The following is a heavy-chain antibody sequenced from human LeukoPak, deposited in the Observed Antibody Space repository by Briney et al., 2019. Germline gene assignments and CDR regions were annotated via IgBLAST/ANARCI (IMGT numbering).Heavy chain of an antibody. D-gene: IGHD4-23*01. V-gene: IGHV4-59*11. Sequence: SETLSPTCTVSGGSISSHYWSWIRQPPGKGLEWIGYIYYSGSTNYNPSLKSRVTISVDTSKNQFSLKLSSVTAADTAVYYCARDSDYGGNPFDYWGQGTLVTVSS. CDR2: IYYSGST. J-gene: IGHJ4*02. CDR1: GGSISSHY. CDR3: ARDSDYGGNPFDY.